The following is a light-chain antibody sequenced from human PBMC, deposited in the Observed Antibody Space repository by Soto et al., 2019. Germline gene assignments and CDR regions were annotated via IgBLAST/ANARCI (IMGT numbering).Light chain of an antibody. V-gene: IGKV1-39*01. CDR2: AAS. Sequence: DIQMTQSPYSLSASVGDRVTITCRASQSISNYLNWYQQKPGKAPRLLIHAASSLQSGVPSRFSGSGSGTDSTLTISSLQPEDFAIYYCQQSYNAPRTFGPGTKVEIK. CDR3: QQSYNAPRT. CDR1: QSISNY. J-gene: IGKJ1*01.